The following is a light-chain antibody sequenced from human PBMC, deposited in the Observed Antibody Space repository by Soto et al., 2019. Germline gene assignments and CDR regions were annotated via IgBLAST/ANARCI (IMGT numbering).Light chain of an antibody. V-gene: IGLV2-18*02. Sequence: QSALTQPPSVSGSPGQSVAISCTGTSSDVGSYNRVSWYQQPPGTAPKVMSYEVSNRPSGVPDRFSGSKSGNTASLTISGRQAEVEGDYYSSSYTSSNTYVFGTGTKLTGL. CDR1: SSDVGSYNR. CDR3: SSYTSSNTYV. CDR2: EVS. J-gene: IGLJ1*01.